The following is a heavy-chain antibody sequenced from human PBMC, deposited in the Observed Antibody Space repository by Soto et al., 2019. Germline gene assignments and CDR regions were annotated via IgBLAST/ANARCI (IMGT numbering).Heavy chain of an antibody. J-gene: IGHJ4*02. Sequence: EVQLVESGGGLVQPGGSLRLSCGASGFTSRSYWMSWVRQAPGKGQEWVANINQGGSGEYYLDSVRGRFTISRDNAKNSLYLQMNSLRVDDTAMYFCARVRCSGGDCFYDYWGQGTLVTVSS. CDR2: INQGGSGE. V-gene: IGHV3-7*03. CDR1: GFTSRSYW. D-gene: IGHD2-21*02. CDR3: ARVRCSGGDCFYDY.